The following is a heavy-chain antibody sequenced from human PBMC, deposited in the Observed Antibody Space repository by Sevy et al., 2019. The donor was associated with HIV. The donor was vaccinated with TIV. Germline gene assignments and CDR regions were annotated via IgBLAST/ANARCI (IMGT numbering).Heavy chain of an antibody. Sequence: SETLSLICTVSGGSISGSSYYWGWIRQPPGKGLEWIGSISYRGSTYYNPSLKNRVTISMDTSGNQLFMRLRSVTAADKAVYHCARGLVFPYNWFDPWGQGTLVTVSS. CDR3: ARGLVFPYNWFDP. CDR1: GGSISGSSYY. J-gene: IGHJ5*02. V-gene: IGHV4-39*01. CDR2: ISYRGST.